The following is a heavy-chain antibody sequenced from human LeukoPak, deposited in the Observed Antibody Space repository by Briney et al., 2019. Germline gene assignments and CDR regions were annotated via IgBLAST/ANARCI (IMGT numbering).Heavy chain of an antibody. J-gene: IGHJ1*01. CDR1: GFTFSSYS. D-gene: IGHD2-8*01. V-gene: IGHV3-48*01. Sequence: GGSLRLSCAASGFTFSSYSMNWVRQAPGKGLEWVSYISSSSSTIYYADSVKGRFTISRDNAKNSLYLQMNSLRAEDTAVYYCARDPRGEYCTNGVCSKTTPQIFQHWGQGTLVTVSS. CDR2: ISSSSSTI. CDR3: ARDPRGEYCTNGVCSKTTPQIFQH.